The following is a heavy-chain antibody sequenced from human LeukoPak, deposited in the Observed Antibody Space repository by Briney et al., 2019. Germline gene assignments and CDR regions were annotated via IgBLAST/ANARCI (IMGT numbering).Heavy chain of an antibody. CDR1: GGSISSSSYY. J-gene: IGHJ5*02. CDR2: IYYSGST. V-gene: IGHV4-39*07. Sequence: SETLSLTCTVSGGSISSSSYYWGWIRQPPGKGLEWIGSIYYSGSTYYNPSLKSRVTISVDTSKKQFSLKLSSVTAADTAVYYCARVIRDYYDSSGSQGRFDPWGQGTLVTVSS. CDR3: ARVIRDYYDSSGSQGRFDP. D-gene: IGHD3-22*01.